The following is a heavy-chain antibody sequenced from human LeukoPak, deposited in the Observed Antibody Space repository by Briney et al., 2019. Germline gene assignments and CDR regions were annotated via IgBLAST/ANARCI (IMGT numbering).Heavy chain of an antibody. V-gene: IGHV3-20*04. CDR3: ARETGDSSGLVLDAFDI. J-gene: IGHJ3*02. CDR2: INWNGGST. Sequence: PGGSLRLSCAASGFTFSSYSMNWVRQAPGKGLEWVSGINWNGGSTGYADSVKGRFTISRDNAKNSLYLQMNSLRAEDTALYYCARETGDSSGLVLDAFDIWGQGTMVTVSS. CDR1: GFTFSSYS. D-gene: IGHD3-22*01.